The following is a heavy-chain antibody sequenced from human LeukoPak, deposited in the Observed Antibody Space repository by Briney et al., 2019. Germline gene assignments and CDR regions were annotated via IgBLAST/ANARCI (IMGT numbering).Heavy chain of an antibody. D-gene: IGHD3-10*01. V-gene: IGHV4-34*01. CDR2: INHSGST. J-gene: IGHJ6*04. CDR3: ARVPRITMVRGVTNYYYYYGMDV. Sequence: SETLSLTCAVYGGSFSGYYWSWIRQPPGKGLEWIGEINHSGSTNYNPSLKSRVAISVDTSNNQFSLKLSSVTAADTAVYYCARVPRITMVRGVTNYYYYYGMDVWGKGTTVTVSS. CDR1: GGSFSGYY.